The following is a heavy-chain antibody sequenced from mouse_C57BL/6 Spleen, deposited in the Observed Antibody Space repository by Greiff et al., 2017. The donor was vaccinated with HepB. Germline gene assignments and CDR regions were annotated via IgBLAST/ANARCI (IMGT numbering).Heavy chain of an antibody. CDR2: IYPRSGNT. D-gene: IGHD1-2*01. CDR1: GYTFTSYG. J-gene: IGHJ2*01. Sequence: QVQLKQSGAELVRPGASVKLSCKASGYTFTSYGISWVKQRTGQGLEWIGEIYPRSGNTYYNEKFKGKATLTADKSSSTAYMRLRSLTSEDSAVFFCASGSRGFDYWGQGTTLTVSS. CDR3: ASGSRGFDY. V-gene: IGHV1-81*01.